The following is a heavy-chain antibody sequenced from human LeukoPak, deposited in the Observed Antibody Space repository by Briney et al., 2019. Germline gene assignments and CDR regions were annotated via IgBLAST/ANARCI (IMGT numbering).Heavy chain of an antibody. CDR1: GGSISSSSYC. CDR2: IYYSGST. V-gene: IGHV4-39*01. D-gene: IGHD1-26*01. J-gene: IGHJ4*02. CDR3: ASLGSGIFDY. Sequence: SETLSLTCPVSGGSISSSSYCWGWIRQPPGKGLEWIGSIYYSGSTYYNPSLKSRVTISVDTSKNQFSLKLSSVTAADTAVYYCASLGSGIFDYWGQGTLVTVSS.